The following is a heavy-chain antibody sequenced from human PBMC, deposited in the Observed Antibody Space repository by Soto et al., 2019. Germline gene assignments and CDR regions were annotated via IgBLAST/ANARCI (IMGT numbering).Heavy chain of an antibody. CDR3: ARGRNGKTVTQFDY. D-gene: IGHD4-17*01. V-gene: IGHV4-31*03. CDR2: IYYSGST. Sequence: SETLSLTCTVSGGSLSRGGYYWSWIRQHPGKGLEWIGYIYYSGSTYYNPSLKSRVTISVDTSKNQFSLKLSSVTAADTAVYYCARGRNGKTVTQFDYWGQGTLVTVSS. CDR1: GGSLSRGGYY. J-gene: IGHJ4*02.